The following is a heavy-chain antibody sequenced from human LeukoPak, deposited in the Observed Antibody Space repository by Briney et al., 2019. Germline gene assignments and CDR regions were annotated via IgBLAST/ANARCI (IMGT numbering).Heavy chain of an antibody. CDR3: ASQNYYGSAADY. CDR2: IYSGGST. V-gene: IGHV3-53*01. Sequence: GGSLRLSCAASGFTVSSNYMSWVRQVPGKGLEWVSVIYSGGSTYYADSVKGRFTISRDNSKNTLYLQMNSLRAEDTAVYYCASQNYYGSAADYWGQGTLVTVSS. D-gene: IGHD3-10*01. J-gene: IGHJ4*02. CDR1: GFTVSSNY.